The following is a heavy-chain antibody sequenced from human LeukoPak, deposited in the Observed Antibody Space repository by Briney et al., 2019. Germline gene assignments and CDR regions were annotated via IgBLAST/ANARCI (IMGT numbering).Heavy chain of an antibody. J-gene: IGHJ4*02. Sequence: GASVNLSCKASVYTYTIHGISGVRHAPGKGREWVGWISAYNGNTNYAQKLKGRVTMTTDTSTSTAYMELRSLRSDDTAVYYCARTPYDILTGYYSSLDYWGQGTLVTVSS. CDR1: VYTYTIHG. D-gene: IGHD3-9*01. CDR3: ARTPYDILTGYYSSLDY. V-gene: IGHV1-18*01. CDR2: ISAYNGNT.